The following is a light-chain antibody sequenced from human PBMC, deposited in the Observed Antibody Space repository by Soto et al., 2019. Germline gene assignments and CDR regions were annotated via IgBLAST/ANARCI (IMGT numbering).Light chain of an antibody. V-gene: IGKV1-8*01. CDR2: AAS. J-gene: IGKJ3*01. Sequence: AIRMTQSPSSLSASTGDRVTITCRASQGISSYLAWYQQKPGKAPKLLIYAASTLQSGVPSRFSGSGSGTDFTLTISCLQSEDFATYYCQQYYSYPPVFGPGTKVISN. CDR3: QQYYSYPPV. CDR1: QGISSY.